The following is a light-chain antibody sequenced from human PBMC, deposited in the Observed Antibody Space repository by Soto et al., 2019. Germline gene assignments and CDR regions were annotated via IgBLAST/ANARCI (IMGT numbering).Light chain of an antibody. CDR1: SSDVGTYNL. CDR3: CSYVGSRTYV. J-gene: IGLJ1*01. V-gene: IGLV2-23*01. Sequence: SVLTQPSSVSGSPGQSITISCTGTSSDVGTYNLVSWYQQHPGKAPKLMVYEGTKRPSGVSNRFYGSKSGNTASLTISGLQAEDEADYYCCSYVGSRTYVFGTGNKVTVL. CDR2: EGT.